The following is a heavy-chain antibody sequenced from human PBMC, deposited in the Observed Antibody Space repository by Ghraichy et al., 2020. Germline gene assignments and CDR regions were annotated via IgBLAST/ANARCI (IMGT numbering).Heavy chain of an antibody. J-gene: IGHJ3*02. CDR1: GFTFSSYG. Sequence: GGSLRLSCAASGFTFSSYGMHWVRQAPGKGLEWVAVIWYDGSNKYYADSVKGRFTISRDNSKNTLYLQMNSLRAEDTAVYYCARDSYGDYLQGAFDIWGQGTMVTVSS. V-gene: IGHV3-33*01. CDR2: IWYDGSNK. CDR3: ARDSYGDYLQGAFDI. D-gene: IGHD4-17*01.